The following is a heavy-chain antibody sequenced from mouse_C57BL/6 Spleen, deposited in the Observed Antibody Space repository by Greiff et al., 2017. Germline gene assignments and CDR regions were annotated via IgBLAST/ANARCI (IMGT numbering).Heavy chain of an antibody. CDR2: ISSGSSTI. J-gene: IGHJ2*01. CDR3: ARSHYYGSKGTDY. CDR1: GFTFSDYG. Sequence: EVKLVESGGGLVKPGGSLKLSCAASGFTFSDYGMHWVRQAPEKGLEWVAYISSGSSTIYYADTVKGRFTISRDNAKNTLFLQMTSLRSEDTAMYYCARSHYYGSKGTDYWGQGTTLTVSS. V-gene: IGHV5-17*01. D-gene: IGHD1-1*01.